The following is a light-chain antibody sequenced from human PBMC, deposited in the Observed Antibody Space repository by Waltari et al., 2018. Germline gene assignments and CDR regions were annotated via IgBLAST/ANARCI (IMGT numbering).Light chain of an antibody. CDR2: QAS. V-gene: IGKV1-5*03. CDR3: QQYDNFSGT. J-gene: IGKJ1*01. CDR1: QNISRW. Sequence: DIQMTQSPSTLSASVGDRVTITCRASQNISRWLAWYQQKPGKAPKLLIYQASSLESGVPSSFSGSGSGTEFTLTISSLQPDDFATYYCQQYDNFSGTFGQGTKVEIK.